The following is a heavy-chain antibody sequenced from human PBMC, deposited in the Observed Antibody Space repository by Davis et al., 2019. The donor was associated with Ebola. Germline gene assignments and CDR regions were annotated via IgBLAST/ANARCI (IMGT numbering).Heavy chain of an antibody. CDR1: GFTFSDYY. J-gene: IGHJ4*02. Sequence: GESLKISCAASGFTFSDYYMSWIRQAPGKGLEWVSYISSSGSTIYYADSVKGRFTISRDNAKNSLYLQMNSLRAEDTAVYYCARGLLPTYFDYWGQGTLVTVSS. D-gene: IGHD2-15*01. V-gene: IGHV3-11*04. CDR3: ARGLLPTYFDY. CDR2: ISSSGSTI.